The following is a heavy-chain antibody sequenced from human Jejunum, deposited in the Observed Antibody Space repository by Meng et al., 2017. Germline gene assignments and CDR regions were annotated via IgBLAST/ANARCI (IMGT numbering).Heavy chain of an antibody. CDR1: GFTFSSYW. Sequence: GESLKISCAASGFTFSSYWMHWVRQAPGKGLVWVSHIKTDGTATDYADSVKGRFTISRDNAKNTLYLQMNSLRAEDTAVYYCAREIRGGEYYDYFDYWGQGTRVTVSS. V-gene: IGHV3-74*01. J-gene: IGHJ4*02. CDR3: AREIRGGEYYDYFDY. D-gene: IGHD2-21*01. CDR2: IKTDGTAT.